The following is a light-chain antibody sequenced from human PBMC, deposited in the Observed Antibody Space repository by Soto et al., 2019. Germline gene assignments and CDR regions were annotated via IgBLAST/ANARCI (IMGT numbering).Light chain of an antibody. V-gene: IGKV1-5*03. CDR2: KAT. CDR1: QYISSW. J-gene: IGKJ1*01. CDR3: QRYNDSPWT. Sequence: DIQMTQSPSTLSASVGDRVTMTCRASQYISSWVAWYQQKPGKAPKLLIYKATSLENGLPSRFSGSVSGTEFTLTISSLDPDDFAIYYCQRYNDSPWTFGQGTKVE.